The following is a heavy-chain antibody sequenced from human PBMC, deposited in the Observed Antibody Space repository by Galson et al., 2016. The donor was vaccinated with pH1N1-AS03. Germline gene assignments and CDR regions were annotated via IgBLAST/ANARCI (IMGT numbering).Heavy chain of an antibody. J-gene: IGHJ5*01. D-gene: IGHD3-16*01. CDR3: ARILRGKGGLDS. Sequence: SVKVSCKASGYTFTAYYIHWVRQAPGQGLEWMGWIDPDHDGGTRYAQKFQGRATMARNTSITTVYMEVTRLTSDDTAGYYCARILRGKGGLDSWGQGTLVTVTS. CDR1: GYTFTAYY. V-gene: IGHV1-2*02. CDR2: IDPDHDGGT.